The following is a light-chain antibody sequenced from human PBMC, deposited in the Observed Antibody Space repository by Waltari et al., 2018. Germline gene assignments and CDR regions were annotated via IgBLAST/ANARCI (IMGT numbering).Light chain of an antibody. CDR2: KSA. J-gene: IGKJ1*01. CDR1: QSISSW. V-gene: IGKV1-5*03. Sequence: IQMTQSPSTLSASVGDRVTTTCPASQSISSWLAWYHQKPGKAPKLLIYKSASLESGVPSRFSGSGSGTEFTLTISSLQPDDFATYYCQQYNSYSWTFDQGTKVEIK. CDR3: QQYNSYSWT.